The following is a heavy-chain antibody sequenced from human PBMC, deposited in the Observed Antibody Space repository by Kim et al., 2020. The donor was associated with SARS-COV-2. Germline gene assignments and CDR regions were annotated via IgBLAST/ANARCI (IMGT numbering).Heavy chain of an antibody. V-gene: IGHV3-23*05. D-gene: IGHD6-19*01. CDR1: GFTFSRRA. J-gene: IGHJ4*02. CDR2: VNNNNP. CDR3: AKDHPSSGWPTFDS. Sequence: GGSLRLSCAASGFTFSRRAMGWVRQVPGKGLEWIASVNNNNPYYADSVKGRFTVSRDITKDTLYLQMNSLRADDTALYYCAKDHPSSGWPTFDSWGPGTL.